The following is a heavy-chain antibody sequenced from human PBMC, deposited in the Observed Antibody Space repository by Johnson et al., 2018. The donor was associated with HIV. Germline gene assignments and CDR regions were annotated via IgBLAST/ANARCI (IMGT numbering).Heavy chain of an antibody. V-gene: IGHV3-66*01. CDR1: GFTVSSNY. D-gene: IGHD7-27*01. J-gene: IGHJ3*02. CDR3: ARDGDNPRI. Sequence: MLLVESGGGLVQPGGYLRLSCAASGFTVSSNYMSWVRQAPGKGLEWVSVIYSGGSTYSADSVKGRFTISRDNSKNTLYLQMNSLRAEDTAVYYCARDGDNPRIWGQGTMVTVSS. CDR2: IYSGGST.